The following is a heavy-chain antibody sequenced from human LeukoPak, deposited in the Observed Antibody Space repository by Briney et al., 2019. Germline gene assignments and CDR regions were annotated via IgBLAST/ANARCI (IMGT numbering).Heavy chain of an antibody. CDR2: IFHSGST. CDR1: GGSISSHY. CDR3: ARDQTVRSWYFDS. J-gene: IGHJ4*02. D-gene: IGHD6-13*01. Sequence: PSETLSLTCTVSGGSISSHYWSWIRQPPGKGLEWIGEIFHSGSTDYNPSLKSRVTISVDKSKNEFSLNLRFVTAADTAVYYCARDQTVRSWYFDSWGQGILVTVSS. V-gene: IGHV4-59*11.